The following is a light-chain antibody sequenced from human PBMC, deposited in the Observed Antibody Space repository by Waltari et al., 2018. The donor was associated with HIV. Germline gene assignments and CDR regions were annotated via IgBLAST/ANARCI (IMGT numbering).Light chain of an antibody. Sequence: QSVLTQPPSVSGAPGQRVTISCSGSTSNVGTIYLLHWYQQLPGMAPKLLISGDANRPSGVPDRCSASKSGTSGSRTITGLQPEEEADYYCQTFDITLGGFYVFGAGTKVTVL. CDR2: GDA. V-gene: IGLV1-40*01. J-gene: IGLJ1*01. CDR1: TSNVGTIYL. CDR3: QTFDITLGGFYV.